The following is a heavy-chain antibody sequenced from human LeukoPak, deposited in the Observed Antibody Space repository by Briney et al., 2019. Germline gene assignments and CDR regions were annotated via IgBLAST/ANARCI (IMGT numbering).Heavy chain of an antibody. CDR3: ARSHDYGGNGDAFDI. Sequence: ASVKVSCKASGGTFSSYAISWVRQAPGQGLEWMGGIIPIFGTANYAQKFQGRVTITADESTSTAYMELSRLRSEDTAVYYCARSHDYGGNGDAFDIWGQGTMVTVSS. D-gene: IGHD4-23*01. V-gene: IGHV1-69*13. CDR1: GGTFSSYA. CDR2: IIPIFGTA. J-gene: IGHJ3*02.